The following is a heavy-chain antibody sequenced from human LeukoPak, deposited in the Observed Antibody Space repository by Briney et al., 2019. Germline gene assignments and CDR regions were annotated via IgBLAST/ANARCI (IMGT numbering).Heavy chain of an antibody. J-gene: IGHJ5*02. Sequence: NPSETLSLTCAVYGGSFSGYYGSWLRHPPGKGREWIGEINHSGSNNYNPSLKSRVTISVDTSKNQFSLKLSSVTAADTAVYYCARALPMVRGVRNWFDPWGQGTLVTVSS. CDR3: ARALPMVRGVRNWFDP. CDR1: GGSFSGYY. V-gene: IGHV4-34*01. D-gene: IGHD3-10*01. CDR2: INHSGSN.